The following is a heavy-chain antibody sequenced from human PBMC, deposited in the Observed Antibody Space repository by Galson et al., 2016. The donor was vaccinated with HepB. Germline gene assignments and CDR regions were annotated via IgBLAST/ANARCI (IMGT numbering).Heavy chain of an antibody. CDR2: FSSNGGDT. J-gene: IGHJ4*02. CDR3: VKGYCRTTTCPRSVYFDY. D-gene: IGHD2-2*01. CDR1: GFTFSTYA. V-gene: IGHV3-64D*08. Sequence: SLRLSCAASGFTFSTYAMHWVRQAPGKGLEYVSAFSSNGGDTYYADSVKGKFTISRDNSKNTLYPQMSSLSAEDTAVYYCVKGYCRTTTCPRSVYFDYWGQGTLVTVSS.